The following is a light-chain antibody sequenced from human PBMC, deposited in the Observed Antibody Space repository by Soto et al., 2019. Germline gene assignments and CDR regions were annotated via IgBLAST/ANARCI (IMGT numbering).Light chain of an antibody. Sequence: DIQMTQSPSTLSASVGDRVTITCRASQSISSWLAWYQQKPGKAPNLLIYKASSLESGVPSRFSGSGSGTEFNLTISSLQPDDFANYYCQQYNSYSLTFGGGTKVEIK. CDR3: QQYNSYSLT. V-gene: IGKV1-5*03. J-gene: IGKJ4*01. CDR2: KAS. CDR1: QSISSW.